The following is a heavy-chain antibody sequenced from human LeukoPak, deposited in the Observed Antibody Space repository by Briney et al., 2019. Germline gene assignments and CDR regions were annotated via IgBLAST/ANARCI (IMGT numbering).Heavy chain of an antibody. CDR3: ARAVGNYYDTGLDAFDI. CDR1: GGSISNYY. CDR2: IYYSGST. Sequence: SETLSLTCTVSGGSISNYYWSWIRQPPGKGLEWIGYIYYSGSTDYNPPLKSRVTMSVDTSKKQFSLKLSAVTAADTAVYYCARAVGNYYDTGLDAFDIWGQGTMVTVSS. V-gene: IGHV4-59*01. J-gene: IGHJ3*02. D-gene: IGHD3-22*01.